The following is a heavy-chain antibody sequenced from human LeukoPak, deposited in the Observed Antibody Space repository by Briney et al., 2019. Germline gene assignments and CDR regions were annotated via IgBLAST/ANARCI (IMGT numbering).Heavy chain of an antibody. CDR3: ARAYYDILTGYQFYPD. V-gene: IGHV3-48*03. D-gene: IGHD3-9*01. Sequence: PGGSLRLSCAASGFTFSSYEMNWVRQAPGKGLEWVSYISSSGSTIYYADSVKGRFTISRDNAKNSLYLQMNSLRAEDTAVYYCARAYYDILTGYQFYPDWGQGTLVTVSS. J-gene: IGHJ4*02. CDR1: GFTFSSYE. CDR2: ISSSGSTI.